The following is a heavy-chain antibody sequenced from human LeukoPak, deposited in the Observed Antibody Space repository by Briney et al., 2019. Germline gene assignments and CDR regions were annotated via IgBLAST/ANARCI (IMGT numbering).Heavy chain of an antibody. CDR2: IYYSGTT. Sequence: SQTLSLTCAVSVGSISIGDSYWSWVRQPPGKGLEWIGSIYYSGTTYYNPSLKSRVTISVDTSNNQFCLKLSSVTAADPAVYYCASKAGTSFDYRGQGTLVTVSS. V-gene: IGHV4-30-2*03. J-gene: IGHJ4*02. CDR1: VGSISIGDSY. CDR3: ASKAGTSFDY. D-gene: IGHD2-2*01.